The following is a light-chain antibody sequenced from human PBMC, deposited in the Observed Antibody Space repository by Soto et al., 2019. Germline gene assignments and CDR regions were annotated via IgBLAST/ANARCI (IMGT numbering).Light chain of an antibody. V-gene: IGKV3-15*01. CDR2: GAS. Sequence: EIVMTQSPVTLIVSAGERVTLSCRASQSVSSSIAWYQQRPGQAPRLLIYGASTRATGIPARFSGSGSGTDFTLTISSLQPEDFATYYCQQSYSTLRTFGQGTKVDI. J-gene: IGKJ1*01. CDR3: QQSYSTLRT. CDR1: QSVSSS.